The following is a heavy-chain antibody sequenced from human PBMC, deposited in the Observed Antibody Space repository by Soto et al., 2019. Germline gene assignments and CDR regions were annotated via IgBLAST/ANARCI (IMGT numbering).Heavy chain of an antibody. CDR1: GYTFINYY. J-gene: IGHJ5*02. CDR2: INPSGGRT. Sequence: ASVKVSCKSSGYTFINYYVHWVRQAPGQGLEWMGMINPSGGRTTYPQKFQGRVTMTRDTSTSTVYVELSSLRSDDTAVYYCARGSITGTTYHGFDPWGQGTLVTVSS. CDR3: ARGSITGTTYHGFDP. D-gene: IGHD1-20*01. V-gene: IGHV1-46*01.